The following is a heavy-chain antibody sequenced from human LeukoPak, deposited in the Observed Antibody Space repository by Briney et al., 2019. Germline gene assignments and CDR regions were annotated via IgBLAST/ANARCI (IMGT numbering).Heavy chain of an antibody. CDR2: ISWNSGSI. V-gene: IGHV3-9*01. CDR1: GCIFNNYA. D-gene: IGHD6-19*01. J-gene: IGHJ4*02. Sequence: GGSLRLSCAGSGCIFNNYAMHWVRQPPGKGLEWVSGISWNSGSIDYADSVKGRFTISRDNAKNSLYLQMNSLRVEDTAFYYCAKDNRRHYTSGPNPDSLHWGQGALVTVSS. CDR3: AKDNRRHYTSGPNPDSLH.